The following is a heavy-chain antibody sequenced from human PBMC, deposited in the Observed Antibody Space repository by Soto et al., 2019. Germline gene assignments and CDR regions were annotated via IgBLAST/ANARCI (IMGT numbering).Heavy chain of an antibody. CDR1: GGSISRDDYY. D-gene: IGHD6-6*01. J-gene: IGHJ4*02. V-gene: IGHV4-30-4*01. Sequence: QVQLQESGPGLVRPSQTLSLTCTVSGGSISRDDYYWTWIRQPPGRGLEWIGYIYYSAKTKYSPSLEGRITLSIDTSKNHFSLRLSSVSAADTAVYYCAGDRSNSPDYFDYWGQGNLVTVSS. CDR3: AGDRSNSPDYFDY. CDR2: IYYSAKT.